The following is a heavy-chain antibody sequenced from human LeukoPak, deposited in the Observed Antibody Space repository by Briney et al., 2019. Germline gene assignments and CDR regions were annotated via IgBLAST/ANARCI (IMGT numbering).Heavy chain of an antibody. V-gene: IGHV1-18*01. Sequence: ASVKVSCKASGYTFTSYGISWVRQAPGQGLEWMGWISAYNGNTNYAQKLQGRVTMTTDTSTSTAYMELSSLRSEDTAVYYCARGIGYCTNGVCGRMDWFDPWGQGTLVTVSS. CDR3: ARGIGYCTNGVCGRMDWFDP. J-gene: IGHJ5*02. D-gene: IGHD2-8*01. CDR2: ISAYNGNT. CDR1: GYTFTSYG.